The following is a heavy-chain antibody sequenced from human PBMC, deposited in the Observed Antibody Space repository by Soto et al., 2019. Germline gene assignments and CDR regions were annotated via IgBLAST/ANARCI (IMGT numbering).Heavy chain of an antibody. V-gene: IGHV3-9*01. CDR2: ISWNSDNV. CDR1: GFTFDDYA. J-gene: IGHJ3*01. D-gene: IGHD6-13*01. Sequence: DVQLLESGGDLVQPGGSLRLSCAASGFTFDDYAMHWVRHAPGKGLEWVSGISWNSDNVGYGDSVKGRFTISRDNAKNSLYLQMNGLRAEDTAFYYCAKDTQSSNLNALDVWGQGTTVTVSS. CDR3: AKDTQSSNLNALDV.